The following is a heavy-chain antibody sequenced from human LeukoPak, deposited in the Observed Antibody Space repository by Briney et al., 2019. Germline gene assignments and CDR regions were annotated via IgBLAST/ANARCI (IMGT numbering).Heavy chain of an antibody. Sequence: GGSLRLSCAASGFIFDDYGMSWVRQAPGKGLAWVSGINWDGGNTGHVDSVKGRFTISRDSAKNSLYLQMNSLRAEDTALYYCARAKDPSGPNAFDFWGQGTMVTVSS. V-gene: IGHV3-20*04. D-gene: IGHD1-26*01. CDR2: INWDGGNT. CDR3: ARAKDPSGPNAFDF. J-gene: IGHJ3*01. CDR1: GFIFDDYG.